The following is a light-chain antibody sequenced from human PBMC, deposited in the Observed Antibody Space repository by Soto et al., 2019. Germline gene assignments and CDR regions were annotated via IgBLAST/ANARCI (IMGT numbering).Light chain of an antibody. V-gene: IGLV3-21*02. CDR3: QVWDTTTDHCV. CDR2: DDS. J-gene: IGLJ1*01. CDR1: NVGSKS. Sequence: SYELTQPPSASVAPGQTARITCGGNNVGSKSVQWYQQKAGQAPVLVVYDDSDRPSGIPERFSGSNSGNTATLSIRRVEAGDEADYYCQVWDTTTDHCVFGTGTKVTVL.